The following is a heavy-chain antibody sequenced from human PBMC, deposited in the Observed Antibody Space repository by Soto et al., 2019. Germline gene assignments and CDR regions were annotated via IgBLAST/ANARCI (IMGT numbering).Heavy chain of an antibody. Sequence: QVQLVESGGGVVQPGRSLRLSCAASGFTFSSYAMHWVRQAPGKGLEWVAVISYDGSNKYYADSVKGRFTISRDNSKNTLYLQMNRLRAEDTAVHYCASAGILTGYYNRYYYGMDVWGQGTTVTVSS. J-gene: IGHJ6*02. CDR3: ASAGILTGYYNRYYYGMDV. CDR2: ISYDGSNK. CDR1: GFTFSSYA. V-gene: IGHV3-30-3*01. D-gene: IGHD3-9*01.